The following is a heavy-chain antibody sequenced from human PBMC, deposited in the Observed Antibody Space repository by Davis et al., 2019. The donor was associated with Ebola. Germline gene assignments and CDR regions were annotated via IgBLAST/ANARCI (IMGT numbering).Heavy chain of an antibody. Sequence: GGSLRLSCVVSGFNFRNYAMSWVRQAPGKGLEWVSSISISSAFIYYADSVKGRFTVSRDNAKSSLSLQMNSLRAEDTAVYYCAGGESGWDASDIWGRGTMVTVSS. J-gene: IGHJ3*02. CDR2: ISISSAFI. CDR1: GFNFRNYA. CDR3: AGGESGWDASDI. D-gene: IGHD6-19*01. V-gene: IGHV3-21*01.